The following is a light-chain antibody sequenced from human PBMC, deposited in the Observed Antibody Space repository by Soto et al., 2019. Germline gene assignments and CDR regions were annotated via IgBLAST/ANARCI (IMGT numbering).Light chain of an antibody. Sequence: QSVLTQPPSVSGAPGQRVTISCTGRSSNIGAGYDVHWYQQLPGTAPKLLIYGNINRPSGVPDRFSGSKSGTSASLAITGLQAEDEADYYCQSYDSSLSGWVFGGGTKPTVL. V-gene: IGLV1-40*01. CDR2: GNI. CDR3: QSYDSSLSGWV. J-gene: IGLJ3*02. CDR1: SSNIGAGYD.